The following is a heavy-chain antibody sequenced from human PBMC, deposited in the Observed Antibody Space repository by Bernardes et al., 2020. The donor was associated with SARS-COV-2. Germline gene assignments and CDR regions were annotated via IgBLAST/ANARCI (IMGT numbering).Heavy chain of an antibody. CDR2: IYWNEDE. CDR3: AHRPHNYGSNPWYFEY. D-gene: IGHD2-2*01. J-gene: IGHJ4*02. CDR1: GFSLSPSGVA. V-gene: IGHV2-5*01. Sequence: SGPTLLKPTQTLTLTCTFSGFSLSPSGVAVGWIRQPPGKALEWLAIIYWNEDERYSPSLKSRLTITKDTSKNQVVLTMTNMDPVDTATYYCAHRPHNYGSNPWYFEYWGQGTLVTVSS.